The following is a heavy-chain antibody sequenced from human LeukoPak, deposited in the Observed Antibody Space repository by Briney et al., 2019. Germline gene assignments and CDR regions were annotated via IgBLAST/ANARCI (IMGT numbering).Heavy chain of an antibody. Sequence: GGSLRLSCAASGFPFSTHSLNWVRQAPGKGLEWVSYISSSGSTIYYADSVKGRFTISRDNAKNSLYLQMNSLRAEDTAVYYCARAYSSSSGVGDYYYYYYMDVWGKGTTVTVSS. D-gene: IGHD6-6*01. CDR3: ARAYSSSSGVGDYYYYYYMDV. J-gene: IGHJ6*03. V-gene: IGHV3-48*04. CDR2: ISSSGSTI. CDR1: GFPFSTHS.